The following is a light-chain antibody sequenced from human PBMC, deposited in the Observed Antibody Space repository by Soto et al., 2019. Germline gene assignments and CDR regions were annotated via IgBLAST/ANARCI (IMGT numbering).Light chain of an antibody. CDR3: AAWDDSLSGVV. J-gene: IGLJ2*01. V-gene: IGLV1-47*01. CDR2: RNN. Sequence: QSVLTQPPSASGTPGQRVTISCSGSSSNIGRNYISWYQQFPGKAPKLLIYRNNQRPSGVPDRFSGSKSGTSASLAISGLRSEDEADYYCAAWDDSLSGVVFGGGTKVTVL. CDR1: SSNIGRNY.